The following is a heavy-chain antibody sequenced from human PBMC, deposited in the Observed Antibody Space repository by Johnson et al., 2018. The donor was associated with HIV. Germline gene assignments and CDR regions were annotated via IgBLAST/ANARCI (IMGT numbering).Heavy chain of an antibody. CDR1: GFTFSNAW. J-gene: IGHJ3*02. CDR2: VKSKTDGGTT. Sequence: VQLVESGGGLVKPGGSLRLSCAASGFTFSNAWMSWVRQAPGKGLEWVGRVKSKTDGGTTDYAAPVKGRFTISRDGSKNTLYLQMHSLKNEDTAIYYCTTGLYWNDAFDIWGQGTMVTVSS. V-gene: IGHV3-15*01. CDR3: TTGLYWNDAFDI. D-gene: IGHD1-1*01.